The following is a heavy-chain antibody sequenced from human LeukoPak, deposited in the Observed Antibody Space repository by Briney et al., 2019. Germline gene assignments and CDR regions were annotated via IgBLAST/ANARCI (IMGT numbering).Heavy chain of an antibody. J-gene: IGHJ5*02. CDR2: IYHSGST. CDR1: GYSISSGYY. Sequence: SETLSLTCAVSGYSISSGYYWGWIRQPPGKGLEWIGSIYHSGSTYYNPSLKSRVTISVDTSKNQFSLKPSSVTAADTAVYYCARVILRITIFGVVIKKPNWFDPWGQGTLVTVSS. CDR3: ARVILRITIFGVVIKKPNWFDP. V-gene: IGHV4-38-2*01. D-gene: IGHD3-3*01.